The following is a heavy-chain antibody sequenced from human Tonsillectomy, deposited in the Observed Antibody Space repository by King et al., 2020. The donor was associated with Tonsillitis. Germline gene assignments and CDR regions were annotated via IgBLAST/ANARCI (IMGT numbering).Heavy chain of an antibody. CDR2: IKTETDGGTT. CDR3: ASRPWFDY. V-gene: IGHV3-15*07. CDR1: GFTFANAW. Sequence: VQLVESGGGLVKPGGSLRLSCAASGFTFANAWMNWVRQGPGKGLEWVGRIKTETDGGTTDYAAPVKGGFTISRDDSKNTLYLQMDSLQTEDTAVYYCASRPWFDYWGQGTLVTVSS. J-gene: IGHJ4*02.